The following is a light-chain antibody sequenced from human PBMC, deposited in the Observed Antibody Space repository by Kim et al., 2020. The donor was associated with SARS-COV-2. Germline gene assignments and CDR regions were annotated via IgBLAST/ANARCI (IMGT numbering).Light chain of an antibody. CDR3: NSRDSG. J-gene: IGLJ2*01. Sequence: AVSVTLGQTVRITCKGNSLRSYCASWYQQKPRKAPELIVYGRNNRPAEIPDRFSGSSSRNTASLTNTGAQAEDKADYYCNSRDSGFGGGTQLTVL. CDR1: SLRSYC. CDR2: GRN. V-gene: IGLV3-19*01.